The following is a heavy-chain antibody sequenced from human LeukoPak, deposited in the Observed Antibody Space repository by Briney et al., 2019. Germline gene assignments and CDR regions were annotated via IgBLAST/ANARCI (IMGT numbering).Heavy chain of an antibody. J-gene: IGHJ6*02. CDR2: ISSSGSTI. CDR1: GFTFSDYY. D-gene: IGHD5-18*01. CDR3: ARVLLVDTAMVYYYYGMDV. Sequence: GGSLRLSCAASGFTFSDYYMSWIRQAPGKGLEWVSYISSSGSTIYYADSVKGRFTISRDNAKNSLYLQMNSLRAEDTAVYYCARVLLVDTAMVYYYYGMDVWGQGTTVTVSS. V-gene: IGHV3-11*01.